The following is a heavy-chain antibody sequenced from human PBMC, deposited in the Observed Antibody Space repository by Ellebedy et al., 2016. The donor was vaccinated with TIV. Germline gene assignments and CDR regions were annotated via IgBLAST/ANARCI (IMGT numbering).Heavy chain of an antibody. CDR1: GFTFGSYG. D-gene: IGHD4-23*01. Sequence: GGSLRLSCAASGFTFGSYGMHWVRQAPGKGLEWVTGLWFDNRYYADSVKGRFTISRDNSKNTLYLQLNSLRAEDTAVYYCARLLDIGFYPGNSVYWGQGTLVTVSS. CDR3: ARLLDIGFYPGNSVY. J-gene: IGHJ4*02. V-gene: IGHV3-33*08. CDR2: LWFDNR.